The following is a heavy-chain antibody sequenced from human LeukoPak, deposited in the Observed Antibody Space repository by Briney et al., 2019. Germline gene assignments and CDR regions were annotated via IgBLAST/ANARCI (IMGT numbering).Heavy chain of an antibody. J-gene: IGHJ4*02. CDR3: IPMVTPPTYDY. V-gene: IGHV1-8*01. CDR1: GYTFTSYD. Sequence: ASVKVSCKASGYTFTSYDINWVRQATGQGLGWMGWMNPNSGNTGYAQKFQGRVTMTRNTSISTAYMELSSLRTDDTAVYYCIPMVTPPTYDYWGQGTLVTVSS. CDR2: MNPNSGNT. D-gene: IGHD5-18*01.